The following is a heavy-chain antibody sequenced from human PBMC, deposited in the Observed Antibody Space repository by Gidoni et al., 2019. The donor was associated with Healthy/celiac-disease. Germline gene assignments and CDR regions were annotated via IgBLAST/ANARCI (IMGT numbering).Heavy chain of an antibody. CDR2: ISYDGSNK. V-gene: IGHV3-30-3*01. J-gene: IGHJ4*02. D-gene: IGHD2-15*01. CDR1: GFTFSSYA. Sequence: QVQLVESGGGVVQPGRSLRLSCAASGFTFSSYAMHWVRQAPGKGLEWVAVISYDGSNKYYADSVKGRFTISRDNSKNTLYLQMNSLRAEDTAVYYCASASQGYCSGGSCEPGGFDYWGQGTLVTVSS. CDR3: ASASQGYCSGGSCEPGGFDY.